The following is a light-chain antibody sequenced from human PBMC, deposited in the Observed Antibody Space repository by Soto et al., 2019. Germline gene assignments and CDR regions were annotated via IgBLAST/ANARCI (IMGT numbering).Light chain of an antibody. V-gene: IGKV3-15*01. J-gene: IGKJ1*01. CDR2: GAS. CDR1: QSVSSN. Sequence: ELVKTECPATLSVSPGERATLSCRASQSVSSNLAWYQQKPGQAPRLLIYGASTRATGIPARFSGSGSGTEFTLTISSLQSEDFAVYYCQQYNNWPWTFGQGTKVEIK. CDR3: QQYNNWPWT.